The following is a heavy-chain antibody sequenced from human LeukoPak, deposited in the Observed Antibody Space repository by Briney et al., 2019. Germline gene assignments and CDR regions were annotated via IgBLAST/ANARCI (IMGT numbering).Heavy chain of an antibody. Sequence: GGSLRLSCAGSGFTFSDFWMTWVRQAPGKGLEWVSSISSSSSYIYYADSVKGRFTISRDNAKNSLYLQMNSLRAEDTAVYYCARGRPLGSEFDYWGQGTLVTVSS. J-gene: IGHJ4*02. CDR1: GFTFSDFW. CDR3: ARGRPLGSEFDY. V-gene: IGHV3-21*01. D-gene: IGHD6-25*01. CDR2: ISSSSSYI.